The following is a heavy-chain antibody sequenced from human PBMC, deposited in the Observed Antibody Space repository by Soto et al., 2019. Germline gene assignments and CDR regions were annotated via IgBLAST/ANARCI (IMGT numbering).Heavy chain of an antibody. CDR3: ARVSGDYPKNWYFDL. D-gene: IGHD4-17*01. Sequence: EVQLVESGGGLVKPGGSLRLSCAASGFTFSSYSMNWVRQAPGKGLEWVSSISSSSSYIYYADSVKGRFTISRDNAKNSLYLQMNSLRAEDTAVYYCARVSGDYPKNWYFDLWGRGTLVTVSS. J-gene: IGHJ2*01. CDR2: ISSSSSYI. V-gene: IGHV3-21*01. CDR1: GFTFSSYS.